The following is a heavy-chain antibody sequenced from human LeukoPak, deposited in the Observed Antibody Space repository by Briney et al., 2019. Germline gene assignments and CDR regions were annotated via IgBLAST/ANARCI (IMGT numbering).Heavy chain of an antibody. J-gene: IGHJ6*03. CDR2: IIPIFGTA. CDR3: ASSMVRGAYYYYMGV. D-gene: IGHD3-10*01. V-gene: IGHV1-69*13. Sequence: ASVKVSCKASGGTFSSYAISWVRQAPGQGLEWMGGIIPIFGTANYAQKFQGRVTITADESTSTAYMELSSLRSEDTAVYYCASSMVRGAYYYYMGVWGKGTTVTVSS. CDR1: GGTFSSYA.